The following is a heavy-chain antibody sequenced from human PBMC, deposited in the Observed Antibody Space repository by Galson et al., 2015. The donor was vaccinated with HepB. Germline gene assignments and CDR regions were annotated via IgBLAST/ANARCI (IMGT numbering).Heavy chain of an antibody. D-gene: IGHD5-12*01. CDR1: GFTFSSYA. J-gene: IGHJ4*02. CDR2: ISYDGSNK. V-gene: IGHV3-30-3*01. Sequence: SLRLSCAASGFTFSSYAMHWVRQAPGKGLEWVAVISYDGSNKYYADSVKGRFTISRDNSKNTLYLQMNSLRAEDTAVYYCARGYSGYDSFGVSGYFDYWGQGTLVTVSS. CDR3: ARGYSGYDSFGVSGYFDY.